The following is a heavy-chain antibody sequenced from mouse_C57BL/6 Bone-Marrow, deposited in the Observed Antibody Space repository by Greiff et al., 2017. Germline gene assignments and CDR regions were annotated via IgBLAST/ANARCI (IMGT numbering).Heavy chain of an antibody. CDR1: GYTFTDYN. CDR3: ARAGVTTVVAHWYFDV. V-gene: IGHV1-18*01. Sequence: EVQLQQSGPELVKPGASVKIPCKASGYTFTDYNMDWVKQSPGKSLEWIGDFNPNNGGTIYNQKFKGKATLTVDKSSSTAYMELRSLTSEDSAVYYCARAGVTTVVAHWYFDVWGTGTTVTVSS. D-gene: IGHD1-1*01. J-gene: IGHJ1*03. CDR2: FNPNNGGT.